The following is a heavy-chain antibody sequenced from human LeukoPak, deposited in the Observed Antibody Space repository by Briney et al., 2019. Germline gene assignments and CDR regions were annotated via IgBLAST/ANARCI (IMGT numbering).Heavy chain of an antibody. V-gene: IGHV4-30-2*01. J-gene: IGHJ3*02. CDR2: IYHSGST. CDR1: GGSISSGGYY. D-gene: IGHD3-22*01. CDR3: ARATSDYYDSSGYYLFDI. Sequence: SETLSLTCTVSGGSISSGGYYWSWIRQPPGKGLEWIGYIYHSGSTYYNPSLKSRVTISVDRSKNQFSLKLSSVTAADTAVYYCARATSDYYDSSGYYLFDIWGQGTMVTVSS.